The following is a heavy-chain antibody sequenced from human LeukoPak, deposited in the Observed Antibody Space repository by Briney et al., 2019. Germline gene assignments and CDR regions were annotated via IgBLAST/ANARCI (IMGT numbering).Heavy chain of an antibody. CDR1: GFTFSSYW. Sequence: GGSLRLSCAASGFTFSSYWMHWVRQAPGKGLVWVSRISTDGSTTTYADSVKGRFTISRDNAKDTLYLQMNSLRAEDTAVYYCASPRLDYVWGTYLDYRGQGSLVTVSS. D-gene: IGHD3-16*02. V-gene: IGHV3-74*01. J-gene: IGHJ4*02. CDR3: ASPRLDYVWGTYLDY. CDR2: ISTDGSTT.